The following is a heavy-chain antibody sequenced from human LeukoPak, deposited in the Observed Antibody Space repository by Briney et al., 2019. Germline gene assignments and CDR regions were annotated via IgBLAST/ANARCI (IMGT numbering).Heavy chain of an antibody. CDR1: GFTFSSYA. CDR3: AKSSRSGYYHHDY. CDR2: ISGSGGST. D-gene: IGHD3-3*01. V-gene: IGHV3-23*01. J-gene: IGHJ4*02. Sequence: GGSLRLSCAASGFTFSSYAMSWVRQAPGKGLEWVSAISGSGGSTYYADSVKGRFTISRDNSKNTLYLQMNSLRAEDTAVYYCAKSSRSGYYHHDYWGQETLVTVSS.